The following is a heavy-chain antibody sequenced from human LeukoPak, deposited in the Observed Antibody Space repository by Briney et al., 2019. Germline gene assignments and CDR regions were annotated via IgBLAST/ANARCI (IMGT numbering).Heavy chain of an antibody. V-gene: IGHV4-59*08. D-gene: IGHD3-9*01. CDR2: IYYSGTT. J-gene: IGHJ4*02. CDR3: ARVGDILTGYYDY. Sequence: SETLSLTCAVSGGSISSYYWSWIRQPPGKGLEWIGDIYYSGTTNYNPSLKTRVTISLDTSKNQFSLRLSSVTAADTAVYYCARVGDILTGYYDYWGQGTLVTVSS. CDR1: GGSISSYY.